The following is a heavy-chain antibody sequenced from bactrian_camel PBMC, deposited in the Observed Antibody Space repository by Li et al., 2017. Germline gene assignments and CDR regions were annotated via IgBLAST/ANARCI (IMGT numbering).Heavy chain of an antibody. V-gene: IGHV3S6*01. D-gene: IGHD3*01. CDR3: AARVGFHCPSGSRWRDVSGYDY. CDR1: GSSHMRYC. CDR2: VDSDGSIS. Sequence: HVQLVESGGGSVQARGSLRLSCVASGSSHMRYCMAWFRQAPGKEREGIAGVDSDGSISYSDSVKGRFTISFDNAKSTMYLQMDSLKPEDTGMYYCAARVGFHCPSGSRWRDVSGYDYWGQGTQVTVS. J-gene: IGHJ4*01.